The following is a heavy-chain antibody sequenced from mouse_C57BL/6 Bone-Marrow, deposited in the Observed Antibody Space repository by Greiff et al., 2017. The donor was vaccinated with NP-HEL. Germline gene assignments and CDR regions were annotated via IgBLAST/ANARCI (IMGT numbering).Heavy chain of an antibody. J-gene: IGHJ3*01. CDR1: GYTFTSYW. Sequence: QVQLQPGAELVKPGASVKMSCKASGYTFTSYWITWVKQRPGQGLEWIGDIYPGSGSTNYNEKFKSKATLTVDTSSSTAYMQLSSLTSEDSAVYYCARNYPWFAYWGQGTLVTVSA. V-gene: IGHV1-55*01. D-gene: IGHD1-1*01. CDR2: IYPGSGST. CDR3: ARNYPWFAY.